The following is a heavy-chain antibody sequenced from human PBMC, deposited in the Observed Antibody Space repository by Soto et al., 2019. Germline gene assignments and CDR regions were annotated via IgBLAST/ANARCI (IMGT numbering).Heavy chain of an antibody. J-gene: IGHJ6*02. CDR2: IWYDGSSQ. V-gene: IGHV3-33*01. CDR3: ARDDYGMDV. CDR1: GFAFSNYG. Sequence: QEQLVESGGGVVQPGRSLSLSCAASGFAFSNYGMHWVRQAPGKGLEWVAVIWYDGSSQYYADSVKGRFTISRDNSKNTVSLQMNSLRGEDTGVYYCARDDYGMDVWGQGTTVTVSS.